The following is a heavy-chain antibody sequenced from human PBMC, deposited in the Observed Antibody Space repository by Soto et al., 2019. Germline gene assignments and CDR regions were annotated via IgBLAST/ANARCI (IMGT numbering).Heavy chain of an antibody. CDR1: GYTFNNYG. D-gene: IGHD6-13*01. V-gene: IGHV1-18*01. CDR2: ISPYNGHT. J-gene: IGHJ4*02. CDR3: ARVIAAAADFDY. Sequence: ASVKVSCKASGYTFNNYGITWVRQAPGQGLEWMGWISPYNGHTNYAQKLQGRVTMTTDTSTSTAYMELRSLRSEDTAVYYCARVIAAAADFDYWGQGIQVTVSS.